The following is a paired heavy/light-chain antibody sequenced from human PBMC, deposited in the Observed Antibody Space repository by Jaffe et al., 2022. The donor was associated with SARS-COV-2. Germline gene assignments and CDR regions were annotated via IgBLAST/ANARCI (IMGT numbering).Light chain of an antibody. CDR2: GAS. CDR3: QQYGRSQT. V-gene: IGKV3-20*01. Sequence: EIVLTQSPGTLSLSPGERATLSCRASQSVRSSYLAWYQQKPGQAPRLLIYGASSRATGIPDRFSGSGSATDFTLTISRLEPEDFAVYYCQQYGRSQTFGQGTKVEIK. CDR1: QSVRSSY. J-gene: IGKJ1*01.
Heavy chain of an antibody. D-gene: IGHD6-13*01. CDR2: IKHSGNT. CDR1: GGSFSGYY. CDR3: ARPLSGYTSSWYAFDI. V-gene: IGHV4-34*01. Sequence: QVQLQQWGAGLLKPSETLSLTCAVYGGSFSGYYWTWIRQSPGKGLEWIGEIKHSGNTNYNPSLKSRLTISVDTSKFQFSLKLTSVTAADTAVYYCARPLSGYTSSWYAFDIWGQGTVVTVSS. J-gene: IGHJ3*02.